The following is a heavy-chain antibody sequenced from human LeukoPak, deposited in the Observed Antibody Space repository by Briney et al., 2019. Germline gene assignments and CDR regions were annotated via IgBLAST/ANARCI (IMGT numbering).Heavy chain of an antibody. V-gene: IGHV3-30*02. CDR3: ARDYYESGSYGGISFDY. CDR2: IRNDGSNK. Sequence: PGGSLRLSCAASGFDFRSYGMHWVRQAPGKGLEWVAFIRNDGSNKYYADSVKGRFTLSRDNSKNTLYLQMTSLRSEDTAVYYCARDYYESGSYGGISFDYWGQGTLVTVSS. D-gene: IGHD3-10*01. CDR1: GFDFRSYG. J-gene: IGHJ4*02.